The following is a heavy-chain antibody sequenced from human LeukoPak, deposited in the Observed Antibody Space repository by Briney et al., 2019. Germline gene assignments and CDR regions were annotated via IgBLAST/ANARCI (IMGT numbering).Heavy chain of an antibody. V-gene: IGHV3-30-3*01. D-gene: IGHD3-16*01. J-gene: IGHJ4*02. Sequence: GGSLRLSCAASGFTFSSYAMHWVRQAPGKGLEWVAVISYDGSNKYYADSVKGRFTISRDNSKNTLYLQMKSLGVEDTAVYYCAKDYGGVMNFWGQVTLVTVSS. CDR3: AKDYGGVMNF. CDR1: GFTFSSYA. CDR2: ISYDGSNK.